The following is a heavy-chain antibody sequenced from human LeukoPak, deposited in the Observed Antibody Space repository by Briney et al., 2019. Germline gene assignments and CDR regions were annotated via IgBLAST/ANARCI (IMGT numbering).Heavy chain of an antibody. CDR2: IDWDDDK. D-gene: IGHD3-10*01. CDR1: GGSISSGDYY. CDR3: ARIPYYYGSGYYYGMDV. V-gene: IGHV2-70*11. J-gene: IGHJ6*02. Sequence: TLSLTCTVSGGSISSGDYYWSWIRQPPGKALEWLARIDWDDDKYYSTSLKTRLTISKDTSKNQVVLTMTNMDPVDTATYYCARIPYYYGSGYYYGMDVWGQGTTVTVSS.